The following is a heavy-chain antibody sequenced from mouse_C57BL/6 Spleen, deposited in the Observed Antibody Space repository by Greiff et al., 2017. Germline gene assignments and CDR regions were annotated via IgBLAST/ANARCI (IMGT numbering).Heavy chain of an antibody. Sequence: VQLKQSGPGLAKPSQTLSLTCSVTGYSITSDYWNWIRKFPGNKLEYMGYISYSGSTYYNPSLKSRISITRDTSKNQYYLQLNSVTTEDTATYYCALSYYSNYVGWYFDVWGTGTTVTVSS. D-gene: IGHD2-5*01. CDR3: ALSYYSNYVGWYFDV. CDR1: GYSITSDY. CDR2: ISYSGST. J-gene: IGHJ1*03. V-gene: IGHV3-8*01.